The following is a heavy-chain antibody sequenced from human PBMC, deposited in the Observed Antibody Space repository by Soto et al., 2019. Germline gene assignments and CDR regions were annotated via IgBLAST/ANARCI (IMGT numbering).Heavy chain of an antibody. Sequence: GESLKISCKGSGYSFTSYWISWVRQMPGKGLEWMGRIDPSDSYTNYSPSFQGHVTIPADKSISTAYLQWSSLKASDTAMYYCARQVIAVAAPYHYGMDVWGQGTTVTVSS. V-gene: IGHV5-10-1*01. CDR3: ARQVIAVAAPYHYGMDV. D-gene: IGHD6-19*01. CDR2: IDPSDSYT. CDR1: GYSFTSYW. J-gene: IGHJ6*02.